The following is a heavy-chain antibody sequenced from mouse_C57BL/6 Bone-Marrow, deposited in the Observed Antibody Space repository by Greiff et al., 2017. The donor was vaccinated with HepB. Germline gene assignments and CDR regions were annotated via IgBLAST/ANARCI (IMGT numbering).Heavy chain of an antibody. CDR1: GFTFTDYY. D-gene: IGHD3-2*02. CDR3: ASLTAQATFAD. V-gene: IGHV7-3*01. Sequence: DVKLVESGGGLVQPGGSLSLSCAASGFTFTDYYMSWVRQPPGKALEWLGFIRNKANGYTTEYSASVKGRFTISRDNSQSILYLQMNALRAEDSATYYCASLTAQATFADWGQGTLVTVSA. J-gene: IGHJ3*01. CDR2: IRNKANGYTT.